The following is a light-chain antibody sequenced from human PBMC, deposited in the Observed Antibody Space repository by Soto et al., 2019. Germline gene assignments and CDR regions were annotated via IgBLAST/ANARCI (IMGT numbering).Light chain of an antibody. V-gene: IGLV2-14*01. CDR2: DVN. CDR3: SSYTSSGTVV. Sequence: QSVLTQPASVSGSPGQSITISCTGTSSDVGGYNFVSWFQQHPGKAPKLLIYDVNSRPSGVFDRFYGSKSGNPASLTISGLHEEDEADYYCSSYTSSGTVVFGGGTKLTVL. CDR1: SSDVGGYNF. J-gene: IGLJ2*01.